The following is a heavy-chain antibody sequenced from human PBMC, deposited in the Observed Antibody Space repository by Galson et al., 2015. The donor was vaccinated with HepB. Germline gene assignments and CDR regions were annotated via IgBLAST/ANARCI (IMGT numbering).Heavy chain of an antibody. D-gene: IGHD5-12*01. CDR1: GFTFSSYA. Sequence: SLRLSCAASGFTFSSYAMHWVRQAPGKGLEWVAVISYDGSNKYYADSVKGRFTISRDNSKNTLYLQMNSLRAEDTAVYYCARGSRGYSGYVVDYWGQGTLVTVSS. J-gene: IGHJ4*02. CDR2: ISYDGSNK. CDR3: ARGSRGYSGYVVDY. V-gene: IGHV3-30*04.